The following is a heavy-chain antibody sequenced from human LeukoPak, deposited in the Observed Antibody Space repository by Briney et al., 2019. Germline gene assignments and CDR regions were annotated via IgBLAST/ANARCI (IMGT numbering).Heavy chain of an antibody. Sequence: ASVKVSCKVSGYTLTELSMHWVRQAPGKGLEWMGGFDPEDGETIYAQKFQGRVTMTRDTSISTAYMELSRLRSDDTAVYYCARVPSYENWYFDLWGRGTLVTVSS. CDR2: FDPEDGET. J-gene: IGHJ2*01. V-gene: IGHV1-24*01. CDR1: GYTLTELS. D-gene: IGHD3-3*01. CDR3: ARVPSYENWYFDL.